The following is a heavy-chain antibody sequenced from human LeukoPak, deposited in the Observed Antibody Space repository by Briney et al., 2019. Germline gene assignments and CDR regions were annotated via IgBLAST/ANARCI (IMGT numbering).Heavy chain of an antibody. J-gene: IGHJ4*02. Sequence: SETLSLTCTVSGGSISSYYWSWIRQPPGKGLEWIGYIYYSGSTNYNPSLKSRVTISVDTSKNQFSLKLSSVTAADTAVYYCARGVVGYYFDYWGQGTLVTVSS. D-gene: IGHD3-3*01. CDR2: IYYSGST. V-gene: IGHV4-59*01. CDR1: GGSISSYY. CDR3: ARGVVGYYFDY.